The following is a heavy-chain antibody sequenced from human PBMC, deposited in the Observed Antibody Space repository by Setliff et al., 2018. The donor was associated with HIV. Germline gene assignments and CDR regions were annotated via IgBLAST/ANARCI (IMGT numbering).Heavy chain of an antibody. Sequence: SETLSLTCTVSGGSISSSHYYWDWIRQPPGKGLEWIGSIYYSGTTYYNPSLKSRVTISVDTSKNQFSLKLTSVTATDTAVYYCARGGGFWSGQLDYWGQGTLVTVSS. CDR1: GGSISSSHYY. J-gene: IGHJ4*02. V-gene: IGHV4-39*01. D-gene: IGHD3-3*01. CDR2: IYYSGTT. CDR3: ARGGGFWSGQLDY.